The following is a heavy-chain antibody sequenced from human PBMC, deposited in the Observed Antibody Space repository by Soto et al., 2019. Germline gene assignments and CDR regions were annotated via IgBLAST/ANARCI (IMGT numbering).Heavy chain of an antibody. J-gene: IGHJ3*02. V-gene: IGHV2-5*01. CDR2: IYWNDDK. CDR3: AHRIIAARGGAFDI. CDR1: GFSLSTSGVG. Sequence: SGPTLVNPTQTLTLTCAFSGFSLSTSGVGVGWIRQPPGKALEWLALIYWNDDKRYSPSLKSRLTITKDTSKNQVVLTMTNMDPVDTATYYCAHRIIAARGGAFDIWGQGTMVTVSS. D-gene: IGHD6-6*01.